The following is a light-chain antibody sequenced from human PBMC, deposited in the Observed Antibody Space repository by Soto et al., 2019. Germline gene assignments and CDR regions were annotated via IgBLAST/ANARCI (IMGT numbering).Light chain of an antibody. Sequence: DIHMTQSPSTLSASLGYRVTITCLSSRSISVWLAWYQQKPGKAPKVLIYAASSLRSGVPSRFSGSGSGTDFSLTISSLQPEDLATYYCKQSKSFPLTFGGGTKVDIK. CDR1: RSISVW. V-gene: IGKV1-12*01. CDR3: KQSKSFPLT. J-gene: IGKJ4*01. CDR2: AAS.